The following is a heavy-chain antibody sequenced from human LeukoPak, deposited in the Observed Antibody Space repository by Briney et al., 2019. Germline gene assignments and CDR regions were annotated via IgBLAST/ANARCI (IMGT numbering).Heavy chain of an antibody. V-gene: IGHV3-9*01. D-gene: IGHD6-19*01. J-gene: IGHJ3*02. CDR2: ISWIRGSI. CDR1: GFTFDDYA. CDR3: AKEKVAVAGHYDAFDI. Sequence: GGSLRLSCATSGFTFDDYAMHWVRQAPGKGLEWVSGISWIRGSIGYADSVKGRFTISRDNAKNSLYLQMNSLRAEDTALYYCAKEKVAVAGHYDAFDIWGQGTMVTVSS.